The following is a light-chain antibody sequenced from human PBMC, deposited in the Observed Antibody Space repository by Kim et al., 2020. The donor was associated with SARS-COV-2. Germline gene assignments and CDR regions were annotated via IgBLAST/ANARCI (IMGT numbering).Light chain of an antibody. CDR1: SSIIGYNN. CDR3: AAWDDSLDGWV. Sequence: GQEDTISCSGSSSIIGYNNINWYQQVPGTAPRLLIYGNNQRPSGVPDRFSGSKSGTSASLAISGLQSEDEADYHCAAWDDSLDGWVFGGGTQLTVL. CDR2: GNN. V-gene: IGLV1-44*01. J-gene: IGLJ3*02.